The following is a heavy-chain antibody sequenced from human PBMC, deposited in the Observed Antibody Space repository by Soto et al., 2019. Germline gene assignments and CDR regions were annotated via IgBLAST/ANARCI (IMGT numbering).Heavy chain of an antibody. D-gene: IGHD3-9*01. CDR3: AREVQVHXXXXXX. V-gene: IGHV1-69*01. CDR2: ISPMFGAA. CDR1: GGTFNTYA. J-gene: IGHJ1*01. Sequence: QVQLVQSGAEMKKPGSSVKVSCQSSGGTFNTYAMNWVRQAPGQGPEWMGDISPMFGAANYAPKFQGRVXXXXXXXXXXXXXXXXXXXXXXXXXYFXAREVQVHXXXXXXWGQXTLV.